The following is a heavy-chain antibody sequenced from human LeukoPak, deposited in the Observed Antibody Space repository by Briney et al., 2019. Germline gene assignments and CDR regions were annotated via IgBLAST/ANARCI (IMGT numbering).Heavy chain of an antibody. CDR3: AVGGSGRSTWNYFDY. CDR1: GFTFGDYA. CDR2: IRSKAYGGTT. V-gene: IGHV3-49*04. Sequence: PGGSLRLSCTASGFTFGDYAMSWVRQAPGKGLEWVGFIRSKAYGGTTEYAASVKGRFTISRDDSKSIAYLQMNSLKTEDTAVYYCAVGGSGRSTWNYFDYWGQRTLVTVSS. D-gene: IGHD6-19*01. J-gene: IGHJ4*02.